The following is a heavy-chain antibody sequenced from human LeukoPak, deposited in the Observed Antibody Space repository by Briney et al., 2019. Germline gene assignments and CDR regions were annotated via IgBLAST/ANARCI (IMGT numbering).Heavy chain of an antibody. CDR1: GYTFTGYY. V-gene: IGHV1-69*05. Sequence: GASVKVSCKASGYTFTGYYMHWVRQAPGQGLEWMGGIIPIFGTANYAQKFQGRVTITTDESTSTAYMELSSLRSEDTAVYYCARGETGTTSPYYYYMDVWGKGTTVTVSS. D-gene: IGHD1-7*01. J-gene: IGHJ6*03. CDR3: ARGETGTTSPYYYYMDV. CDR2: IIPIFGTA.